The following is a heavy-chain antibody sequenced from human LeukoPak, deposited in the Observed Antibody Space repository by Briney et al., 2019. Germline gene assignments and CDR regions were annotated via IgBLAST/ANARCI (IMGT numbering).Heavy chain of an antibody. CDR3: ASSSSYCGGDCYSAAEYFQH. J-gene: IGHJ1*01. CDR1: GGSISGYY. Sequence: SETLSLTCTVSGGSISGYYWSWIRQPPGKGLEWIGYIYYSGSTNYNPSLESRVTISVDTSNNQFSLKLSSVTAADTAVYYCASSSSYCGGDCYSAAEYFQHWGQGTLVTVSS. D-gene: IGHD2-21*02. V-gene: IGHV4-59*08. CDR2: IYYSGST.